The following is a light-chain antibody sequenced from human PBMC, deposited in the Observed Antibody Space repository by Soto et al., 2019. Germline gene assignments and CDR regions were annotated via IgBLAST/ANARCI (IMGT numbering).Light chain of an antibody. CDR3: SSYTRSSPR. V-gene: IGLV2-14*01. CDR2: EVS. J-gene: IGLJ3*02. Sequence: QSALTQPASVSGSPGQSITISCTGTSSDVGDSDYVSWYQQHPGKAPKLMIYEVSNRPSGVSNRFSGSKSGNTASLTISGLQAEDEADYYCSSYTRSSPRFGGGTKVTVL. CDR1: SSDVGDSDY.